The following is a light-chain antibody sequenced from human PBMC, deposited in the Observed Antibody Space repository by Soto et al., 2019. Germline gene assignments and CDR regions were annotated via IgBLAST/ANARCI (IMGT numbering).Light chain of an antibody. CDR3: QQRSNWPLT. Sequence: EIELTKSPGTLSLSQGERATLSCRASQSVSNNYLAWYQQKPGQAPRLLIYGASNRATGIPDRLSGSGSGTDFTLTISSLEPEDFAVYYCQQRSNWPLTFGGGTKVDIK. CDR1: QSVSNNY. V-gene: IGKV3D-20*02. CDR2: GAS. J-gene: IGKJ4*01.